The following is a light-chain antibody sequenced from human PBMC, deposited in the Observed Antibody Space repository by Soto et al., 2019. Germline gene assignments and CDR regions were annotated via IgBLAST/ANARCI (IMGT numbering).Light chain of an antibody. CDR3: CSYAGSSTPFV. CDR1: SGDVGSYNL. CDR2: EVN. Sequence: QSVLTQPASVSGSPGQSIAISCTGTSGDVGSYNLVSWYQHHQGKAPQLMIYEVNKRPSGVSDRFSGSKSGNTASLTISGLQSQDETDYYCCSYAGSSTPFVFGTGTKVTVL. J-gene: IGLJ1*01. V-gene: IGLV2-23*02.